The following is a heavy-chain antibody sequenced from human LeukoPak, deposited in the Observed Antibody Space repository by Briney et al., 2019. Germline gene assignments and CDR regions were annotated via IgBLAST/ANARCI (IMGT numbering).Heavy chain of an antibody. CDR1: GGPISSGGYY. V-gene: IGHV4-31*03. J-gene: IGHJ1*01. Sequence: PSETLSLTCTFSGGPISSGGYYWTWIRQHPGKGLEWIGYIYYSGSTYYNPSLKSRVTISVDTSKNQFSLRLSSVTAADTAVYYCALGYCGGGSCYAREYFQHWGQGTLVTVSS. CDR2: IYYSGST. CDR3: ALGYCGGGSCYAREYFQH. D-gene: IGHD2-15*01.